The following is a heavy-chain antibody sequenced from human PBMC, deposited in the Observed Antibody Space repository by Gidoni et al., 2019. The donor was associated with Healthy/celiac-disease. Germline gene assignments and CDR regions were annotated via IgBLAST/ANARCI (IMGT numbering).Heavy chain of an antibody. CDR1: GGSLSSGDYY. CDR2: IYYSGST. D-gene: IGHD5-18*01. V-gene: IGHV4-30-4*01. CDR3: AREGYSYGTYYYYGMDV. Sequence: QVQLQASGPGLVKPSQTLSLTCTVSGGSLSSGDYYWSWIRQPPGKGLEWIGYIYYSGSTYYNPSLKSRVTISVDTSKNQFSLKLSYVTAADTAVYYCAREGYSYGTYYYYGMDVWGQGTTVTVSS. J-gene: IGHJ6*02.